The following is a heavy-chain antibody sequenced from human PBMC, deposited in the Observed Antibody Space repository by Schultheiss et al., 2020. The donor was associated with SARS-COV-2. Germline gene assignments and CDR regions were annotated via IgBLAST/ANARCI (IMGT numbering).Heavy chain of an antibody. CDR1: GGSISSYY. J-gene: IGHJ4*02. Sequence: SETLSLTCTVSGGSISSYYWSWIRQPAGKGLEWIGYIYYSGSAYYNPSLKSRVTISVDTSKNQFSLKLSSVTAADTAVYYCASTLIDYWGQGTLVTVSS. V-gene: IGHV4-59*12. CDR2: IYYSGSA. CDR3: ASTLIDY.